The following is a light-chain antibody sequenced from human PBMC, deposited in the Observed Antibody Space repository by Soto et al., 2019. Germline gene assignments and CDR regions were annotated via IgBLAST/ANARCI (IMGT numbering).Light chain of an antibody. CDR2: GAS. CDR3: HQYGSSPWT. Sequence: EIGLTQSPGTLSLSQGERATLSCRASQSVSSSYLAWSQQKPGQAPRLLIYGASSRATGIPDRFSGSGSGTDFTLTISRLEPEDFAVYFCHQYGSSPWTFGQGTKVDIK. CDR1: QSVSSSY. V-gene: IGKV3-20*01. J-gene: IGKJ1*01.